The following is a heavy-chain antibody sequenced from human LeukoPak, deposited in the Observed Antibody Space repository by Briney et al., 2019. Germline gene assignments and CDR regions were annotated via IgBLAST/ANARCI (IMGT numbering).Heavy chain of an antibody. CDR2: IFYSGST. CDR3: ARVFKRITMVRGVIAGGYFDY. CDR1: SGSISTSNYY. V-gene: IGHV4-39*07. D-gene: IGHD3-10*01. Sequence: PSETLSLTCTVSSGSISTSNYYWGWVRQPPGKALEWIGNIFYSGSTYYSPSLKSRVTISVDTSKNQFSLKLSSVTAADTAVYYCARVFKRITMVRGVIAGGYFDYWGQGTLVTVSS. J-gene: IGHJ4*02.